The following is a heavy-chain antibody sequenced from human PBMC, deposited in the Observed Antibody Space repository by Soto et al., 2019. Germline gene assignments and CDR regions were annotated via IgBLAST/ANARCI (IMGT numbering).Heavy chain of an antibody. CDR2: INPNSGGT. CDR3: ARSHCSGGSCPRGNWFDP. Sequence: ASVKVSCKASGYTFTGYYMHWVRQAPGQGLEWMGWINPNSGGTNYAQKFQGRVTMTRDTSISTAYMELSRLRSDDTAVYYCARSHCSGGSCPRGNWFDPWGQGTLVTVSS. CDR1: GYTFTGYY. D-gene: IGHD2-15*01. V-gene: IGHV1-2*02. J-gene: IGHJ5*02.